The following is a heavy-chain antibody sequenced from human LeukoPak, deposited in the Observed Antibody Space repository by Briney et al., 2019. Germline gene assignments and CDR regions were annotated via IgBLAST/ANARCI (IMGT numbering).Heavy chain of an antibody. Sequence: PGGSLRLSCAASGFTFSSYGMHWVRQAPGKGLEWVAVISYDGSNKYYADSVKGRFTISRDNSKNTLYLQMNSLRAEDTAVYYCAKSSGWMLSXXXDYWGQGTLVTVSS. CDR2: ISYDGSNK. CDR1: GFTFSSYG. J-gene: IGHJ4*02. CDR3: AKSSGWMLSXXXDY. D-gene: IGHD6-19*01. V-gene: IGHV3-30*18.